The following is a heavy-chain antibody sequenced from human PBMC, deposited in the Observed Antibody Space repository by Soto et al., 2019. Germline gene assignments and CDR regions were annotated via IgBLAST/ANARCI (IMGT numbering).Heavy chain of an antibody. D-gene: IGHD3-10*01. V-gene: IGHV3-23*01. CDR3: AKSGLYYYGSGSYPDFDY. CDR1: GFTFSSYA. J-gene: IGHJ4*02. Sequence: EVQLLESGGGLVQPGGSLRLSCAASGFTFSSYAMSWVRQAPGKGLEWVSAISGSGGSTYYADSVKGRFTISRDNSKNTLYLQMNSLRAEDTAVYYCAKSGLYYYGSGSYPDFDYWGQGTLVTVSS. CDR2: ISGSGGST.